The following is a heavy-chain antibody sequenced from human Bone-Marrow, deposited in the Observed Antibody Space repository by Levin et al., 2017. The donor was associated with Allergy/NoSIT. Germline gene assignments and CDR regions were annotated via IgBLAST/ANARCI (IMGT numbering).Heavy chain of an antibody. J-gene: IGHJ4*02. CDR3: AKAIPDFWSGFDY. CDR1: GFRFSSFA. V-gene: IGHV3-23*01. D-gene: IGHD3-3*01. Sequence: GGSLRLSCAGSGFRFSSFAMSWVRQAPGKGLEWVSSITGGAATTYYADSVKGRFTISRDNSKNTLYLQMNSLRVEDTGLYYCAKAIPDFWSGFDYWGQGTLVTVSA. CDR2: ITGGAATT.